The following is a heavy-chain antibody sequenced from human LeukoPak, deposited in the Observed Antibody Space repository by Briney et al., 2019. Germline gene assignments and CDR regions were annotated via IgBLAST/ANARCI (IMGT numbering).Heavy chain of an antibody. CDR2: INSDGTIT. Sequence: GGSLRLSCAASGFTFSSYWMHWVRQAPGKGLVWVSRINSDGTITTYADSVNGRFTISRDNAKNTLYLQMNSLRAEDTAVYYCVGSGWYGDYFDYWGQGTLVTVSS. D-gene: IGHD6-19*01. V-gene: IGHV3-74*01. CDR3: VGSGWYGDYFDY. CDR1: GFTFSSYW. J-gene: IGHJ4*02.